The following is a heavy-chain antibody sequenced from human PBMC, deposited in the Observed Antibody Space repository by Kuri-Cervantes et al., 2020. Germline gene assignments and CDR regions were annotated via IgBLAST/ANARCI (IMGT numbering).Heavy chain of an antibody. J-gene: IGHJ4*02. CDR1: GFTFDDYA. D-gene: IGHD6-13*01. Sequence: SLKISCAASGFTFDDYAMHWVRQAPGKGLEWVSGISWNSGSIGYADSVKGRFTISRDNAKNSLYLQMNSLRAEDTAVYYCATSSSSWENYFDYWGQGTLVTVSS. V-gene: IGHV3-9*01. CDR2: ISWNSGSI. CDR3: ATSSSSWENYFDY.